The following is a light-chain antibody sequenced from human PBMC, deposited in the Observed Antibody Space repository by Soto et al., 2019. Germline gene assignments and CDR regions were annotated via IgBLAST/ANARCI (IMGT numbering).Light chain of an antibody. CDR3: QQYNNWPPAALT. Sequence: EIVMTQSPATLSVSPGERATLSCRASRSVSSNLAWYQQKPGQAPRLLIYGASTRATGIPARFSGSGSGTEFTLTISSLQSEDFAVYYCQQYNNWPPAALTFGGGTKVDIK. CDR1: RSVSSN. CDR2: GAS. V-gene: IGKV3-15*01. J-gene: IGKJ4*01.